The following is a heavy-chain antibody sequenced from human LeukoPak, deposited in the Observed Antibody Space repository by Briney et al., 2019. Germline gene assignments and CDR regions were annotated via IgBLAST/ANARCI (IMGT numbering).Heavy chain of an antibody. CDR3: LSVYYYDSSGSSWDY. D-gene: IGHD3-22*01. Sequence: HTGGSLRLSCAASGFTVSSNYMSWVRQAPGKGLEWVSDSYSGGSTYYADSVKGRFTISRDNSKNTLYLQMNSLRAEDTAVYDCLSVYYYDSSGSSWDYWGQGTLVTVSS. V-gene: IGHV3-66*01. J-gene: IGHJ4*02. CDR2: SYSGGST. CDR1: GFTVSSNY.